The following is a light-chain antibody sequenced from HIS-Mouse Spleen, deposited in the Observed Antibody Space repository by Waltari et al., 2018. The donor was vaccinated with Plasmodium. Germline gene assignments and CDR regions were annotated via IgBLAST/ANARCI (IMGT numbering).Light chain of an antibody. V-gene: IGLV3-10*01. CDR2: EDS. CDR3: YSTDSSGNHRV. Sequence: SYELTQPPSVSVSPGQTARITCPGDALPQKYAYWYQQKSGQAPVLVIDEDSKRPSGIPERFSGSSSGTMATLTISGAQVEDEADYYCYSTDSSGNHRVFGGGTKLTVL. CDR1: ALPQKY. J-gene: IGLJ3*02.